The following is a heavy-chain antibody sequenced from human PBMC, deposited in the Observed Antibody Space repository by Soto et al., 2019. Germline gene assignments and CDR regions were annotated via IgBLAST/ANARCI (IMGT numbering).Heavy chain of an antibody. CDR2: IKYDGSNT. V-gene: IGHV3-74*01. CDR3: ARGIRNYYGMDV. CDR1: GFTFSSYW. D-gene: IGHD5-18*01. J-gene: IGHJ6*02. Sequence: EVQLVESGGGLVQPGGSLRLSCAASGFTFSSYWMHWVRQAPGKGLVWVSRIKYDGSNTFYADSVKGRFSISRDNAENTVDLQINSLRAEDTAIYYCARGIRNYYGMDVWGQGTTVIVSS.